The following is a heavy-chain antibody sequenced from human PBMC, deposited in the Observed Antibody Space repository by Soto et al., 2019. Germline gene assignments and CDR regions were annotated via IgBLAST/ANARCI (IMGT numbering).Heavy chain of an antibody. J-gene: IGHJ4*02. V-gene: IGHV3-23*01. CDR2: ISGRGDHT. Sequence: GGSLRLSCVGSGFTFTSYGISWVRQVPGKGLEWVSTISGRGDHTYYADSVKGRFTISRDISENTVYLQMNSLRAEDTALYYCAKDVVTPNSREGVSGTDYWGQGTLVTVSS. CDR3: AKDVVTPNSREGVSGTDY. CDR1: GFTFTSYG. D-gene: IGHD2-21*01.